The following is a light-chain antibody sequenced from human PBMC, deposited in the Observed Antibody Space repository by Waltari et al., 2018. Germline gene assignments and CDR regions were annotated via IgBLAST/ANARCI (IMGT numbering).Light chain of an antibody. CDR3: SSYTTGSTRYV. J-gene: IGLJ1*01. CDR2: DFN. Sequence: QFPFTQPASLSGSPGQSLTIPCPGTGSDIGAFIFFSWYKKHPGKAPKVMIYDFNTRPSGVSSRFSGSKSGNTASLTISGLQAEDEADYYCSSYTTGSTRYVFGSGTKVTVL. CDR1: GSDIGAFIF. V-gene: IGLV2-14*03.